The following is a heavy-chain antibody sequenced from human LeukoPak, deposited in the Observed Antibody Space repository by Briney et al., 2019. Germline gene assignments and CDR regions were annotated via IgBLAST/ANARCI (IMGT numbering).Heavy chain of an antibody. CDR3: ARMSPPFST. V-gene: IGHV3-48*02. CDR1: GFTFTSYS. CDR2: ISSSGSNI. J-gene: IGHJ5*02. Sequence: PGGSLRLSCAASGFTFTSYSMSWVRRAPGKGLEWISYISSSGSNIFYADSVKGRFSISRDNAKNSLYLQMNDLRDEDTAVYYCARMSPPFSTWGQGILVTVSS.